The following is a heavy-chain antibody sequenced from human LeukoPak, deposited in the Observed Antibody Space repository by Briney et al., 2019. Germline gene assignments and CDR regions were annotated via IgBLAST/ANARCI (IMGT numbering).Heavy chain of an antibody. D-gene: IGHD2-2*02. J-gene: IGHJ3*02. V-gene: IGHV1-2*02. CDR1: GYTFTGYY. CDR2: INPNSGGT. CDR3: ASYCSSTSCYSNDAFDI. Sequence: ASVKVSCKASGYTFTGYYMHWVRPAPGQGLEWMGWINPNSGGTNYAQKFQGRVTMTRDTSISTAYMELSRLRSDDTAVYYCASYCSSTSCYSNDAFDIWGQGTMVTVSS.